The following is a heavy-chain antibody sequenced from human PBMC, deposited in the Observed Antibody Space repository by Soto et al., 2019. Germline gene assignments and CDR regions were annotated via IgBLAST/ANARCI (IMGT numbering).Heavy chain of an antibody. CDR3: ARSLLAVGDPFDF. CDR2: ISSSGTIT. J-gene: IGHJ4*03. Sequence: QVQLVDSGGGLVKPGGSLRLSCAASGFSFSNYYFTYIRQAPGKGLEWIAYISSSGTITHYADSVQGRFSISRDNAKYSLSLQWNDLRVEDPAVYYCARSLLAVGDPFDFWGQGTAVLVSS. V-gene: IGHV3-11*01. CDR1: GFSFSNYY. D-gene: IGHD2-15*01.